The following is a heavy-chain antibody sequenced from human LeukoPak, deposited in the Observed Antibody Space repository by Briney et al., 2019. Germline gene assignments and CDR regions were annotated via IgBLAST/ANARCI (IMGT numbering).Heavy chain of an antibody. V-gene: IGHV3-9*01. J-gene: IGHJ6*02. CDR1: GFTFDDYA. D-gene: IGHD3-22*01. CDR3: AKDKGRYYDSSGYKVGMDV. CDR2: ISWNSGSI. Sequence: GGSLRLSCAASGFTFDDYAMHWVRQPPGKGLEWVSGISWNSGSIGYADSVKGRFTISRDNAKNSLYLQMNSLRAEDTALYYCAKDKGRYYDSSGYKVGMDVWGQGTTVTVSS.